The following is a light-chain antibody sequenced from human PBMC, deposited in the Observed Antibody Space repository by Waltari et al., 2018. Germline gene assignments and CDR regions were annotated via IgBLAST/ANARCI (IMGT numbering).Light chain of an antibody. V-gene: IGLV1-44*01. J-gene: IGLJ1*01. CDR2: NTN. CDR1: SSNIGTNT. CDR3: ATWDGSLNGPYV. Sequence: VLTQPPSASGTPGQRVTISCSGSSSNIGTNTVTWYQQPPGTAPNLLMYNTNQRPSGVPDRFSGSKSGTSASLAISGLQSEDEADYYCATWDGSLNGPYVFGTGTKVTVL.